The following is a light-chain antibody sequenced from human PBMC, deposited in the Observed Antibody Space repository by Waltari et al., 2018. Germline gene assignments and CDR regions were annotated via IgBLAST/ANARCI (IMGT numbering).Light chain of an antibody. Sequence: QSVLTQPPSASGTHGQRVPISCSGSTANIGSTAVRWYQPLHGAAPRPLIYNTNQRPSGGPGRFSGSKSGTSASLAISGLQSEDECDYYCAAWDDNLNGPVFGGGTKLTVL. J-gene: IGLJ2*01. CDR1: TANIGSTA. CDR3: AAWDDNLNGPV. V-gene: IGLV1-44*01. CDR2: NTN.